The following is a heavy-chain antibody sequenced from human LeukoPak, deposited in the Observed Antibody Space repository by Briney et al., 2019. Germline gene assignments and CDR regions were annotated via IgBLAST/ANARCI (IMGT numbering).Heavy chain of an antibody. CDR1: GGSISSHY. V-gene: IGHV4-59*11. D-gene: IGHD1/OR15-1a*01. CDR2: IYYSGST. Sequence: SETLSLTCTVSGGSISSHYWSWIRQPPGKGLEWIGYIYYSGSTNYNPSLKSRVTISVDMSKNKLSLKLSSVTATDTAVYYCARSQTGGTFDFWGQGALVTVSS. CDR3: ARSQTGGTFDF. J-gene: IGHJ4*02.